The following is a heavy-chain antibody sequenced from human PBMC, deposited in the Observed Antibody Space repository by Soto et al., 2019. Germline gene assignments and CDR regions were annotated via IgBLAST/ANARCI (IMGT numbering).Heavy chain of an antibody. V-gene: IGHV5-51*01. CDR2: IYPGDSDT. CDR1: GYRFTSYW. J-gene: IGHJ6*02. Sequence: PGESLKISCKGSGYRFTSYWIGWVRQVPGKGLEWMGIIYPGDSDTRYSPSFQGQVTISADKSISTAYLQWSSLKASDTAMYYCARPREAGKNYYGVAVWGQGTSVTVSS. D-gene: IGHD6-19*01. CDR3: ARPREAGKNYYGVAV.